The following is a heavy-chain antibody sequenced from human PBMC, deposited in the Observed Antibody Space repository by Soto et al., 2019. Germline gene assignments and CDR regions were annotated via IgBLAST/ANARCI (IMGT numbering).Heavy chain of an antibody. Sequence: GGSLRLSCAASGFTFSNAWMNWVRQAPGKGLEWVGRIKSKTDGGTTDYAAPVKGRFTISRDDSKNTLYLQMNSLKTEDTAVYYCTTAYYDSSGYFDYWGQGTLVTVSS. D-gene: IGHD3-22*01. CDR1: GFTFSNAW. CDR3: TTAYYDSSGYFDY. J-gene: IGHJ4*02. CDR2: IKSKTDGGTT. V-gene: IGHV3-15*07.